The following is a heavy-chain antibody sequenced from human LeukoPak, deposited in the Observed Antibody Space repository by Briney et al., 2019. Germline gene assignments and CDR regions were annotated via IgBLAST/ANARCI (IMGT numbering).Heavy chain of an antibody. D-gene: IGHD3-3*01. Sequence: PSETLSLTCAVYGGSFSGYYWSWIRQPPGKGLEWIGEINHSGSTNYNPSLKSRVTISVDRSKNQFSLKLSSVTAADTAVYYCATLRFLEWSQDAFDIWGQGTMVTVSS. V-gene: IGHV4-34*01. J-gene: IGHJ3*02. CDR1: GGSFSGYY. CDR2: INHSGST. CDR3: ATLRFLEWSQDAFDI.